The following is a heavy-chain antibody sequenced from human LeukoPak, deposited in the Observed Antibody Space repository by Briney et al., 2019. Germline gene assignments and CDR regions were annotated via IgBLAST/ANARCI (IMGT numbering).Heavy chain of an antibody. CDR3: ARQGEGYYDSSGYTNNWFDP. J-gene: IGHJ5*02. V-gene: IGHV4-39*01. Sequence: SETLSLTCTVSGASVSGDPYYWGWIRQPPGKGLEWIGNIYYSGSTYYNASLQSRVTISVDTSKNQFSLKLSSVTAADTAVYYCARQGEGYYDSSGYTNNWFDPWGQGTLVTVSS. CDR2: IYYSGST. D-gene: IGHD3-22*01. CDR1: GASVSGDPYY.